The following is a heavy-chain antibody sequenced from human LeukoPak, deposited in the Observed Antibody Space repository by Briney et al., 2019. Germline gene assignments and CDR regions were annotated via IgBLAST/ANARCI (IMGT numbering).Heavy chain of an antibody. CDR2: IKSKTDGETT. CDR1: AFKFKDAW. Sequence: GSLRLSCAASAFKFKDAWMRWVRQAPGKGLEWVGRIKSKTDGETTDYAAAVTGRFTTPRDDSKNRLYLQMDSLKAEDTAVYSCTTEPRDWGQGTLVTVSS. CDR3: TTEPRD. V-gene: IGHV3-15*01. J-gene: IGHJ1*01.